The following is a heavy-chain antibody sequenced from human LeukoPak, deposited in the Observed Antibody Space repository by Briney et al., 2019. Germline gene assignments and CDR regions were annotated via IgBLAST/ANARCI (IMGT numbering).Heavy chain of an antibody. CDR1: GGSISSGSYY. CDR2: IYTSGST. V-gene: IGHV4-61*02. CDR3: ARDAGWSGSDAFDI. Sequence: SQTLSLTCTVSGGSISSGSYYWSWIRQPAGKGLEWIGRIYTSGSTNYNPSLKSRVTISVDTSKNQFSLKLSFVTAADTAVYYCARDAGWSGSDAFDIWGQGTMVTVSS. D-gene: IGHD3-3*01. J-gene: IGHJ3*02.